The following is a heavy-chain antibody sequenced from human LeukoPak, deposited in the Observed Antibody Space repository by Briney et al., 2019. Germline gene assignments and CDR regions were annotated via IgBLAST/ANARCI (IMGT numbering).Heavy chain of an antibody. CDR3: ARLVYCSSTSCYPGGFDY. J-gene: IGHJ4*02. CDR2: IYYSGST. Sequence: SETLSLTCTVSGGSISSYYWSWIRQPPGKGLEWIGYIYYSGSTNYNPSLKSRVTISVDMSKNQFSLKLSSVTAADTAVYYCARLVYCSSTSCYPGGFDYWGQGTLVTVSS. D-gene: IGHD2-2*01. V-gene: IGHV4-59*01. CDR1: GGSISSYY.